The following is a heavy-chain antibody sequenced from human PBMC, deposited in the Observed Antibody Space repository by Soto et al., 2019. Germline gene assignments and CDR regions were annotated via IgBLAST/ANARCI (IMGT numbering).Heavy chain of an antibody. V-gene: IGHV4-4*07. Sequence: SETLSLTCTVSGASIRGFYWSWIRKSAGKGLEWIGRIYATGTTDYNPSSKSRVMMSVDTSKKPFSLKLRSVTAADKAVYSCVRDGPTPLRDWFDPWGQGISVTVSS. D-gene: IGHD3-16*01. CDR1: GASIRGFY. J-gene: IGHJ5*02. CDR2: IYATGTT. CDR3: VRDGPTPLRDWFDP.